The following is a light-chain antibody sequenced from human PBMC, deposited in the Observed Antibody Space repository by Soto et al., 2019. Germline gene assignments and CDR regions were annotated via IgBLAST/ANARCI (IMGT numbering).Light chain of an antibody. V-gene: IGLV2-14*01. CDR1: SSDIGNYGY. Sequence: QSVLTQPASVSGSPGQSITISCTGTSSDIGNYGYVSWYQQYPGKAPKVIIYEVSNRPSGVSNRFSGSKSGNTASLTISGLQADDEADYYCNSYAGTNTVIFGGGTKVTVL. J-gene: IGLJ2*01. CDR2: EVS. CDR3: NSYAGTNTVI.